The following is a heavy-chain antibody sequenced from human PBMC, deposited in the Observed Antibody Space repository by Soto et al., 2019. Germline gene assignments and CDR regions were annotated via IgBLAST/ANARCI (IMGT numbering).Heavy chain of an antibody. CDR3: ARPAQTNLDAFDI. Sequence: SETLSGTCTVSGGSITNDGYYWTWIRQHPGKGLEWIGYIYFNGVTYYNPSLTSRVTISVDRSKNQFYVNLTSVTAADTAVYYCARPAQTNLDAFDIWGQGTMVTVSS. CDR2: IYFNGVT. J-gene: IGHJ3*02. V-gene: IGHV4-31*03. CDR1: GGSITNDGYY. D-gene: IGHD1-7*01.